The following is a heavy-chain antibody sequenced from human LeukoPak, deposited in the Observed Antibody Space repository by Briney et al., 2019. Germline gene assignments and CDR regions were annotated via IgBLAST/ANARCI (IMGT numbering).Heavy chain of an antibody. J-gene: IGHJ6*03. V-gene: IGHV1-8*01. CDR1: GYTFTRYD. CDR2: MNPNSGNT. Sequence: ASVKVSCKASGYTFTRYDINWVRQATGQGLEWTGWMNPNSGNTGYAQKFQGRVTMTRDTSISTAYMELSRLKSDDTAVYYCARPGSGSYFAYMDVWGKGTTVTVSS. D-gene: IGHD1-26*01. CDR3: ARPGSGSYFAYMDV.